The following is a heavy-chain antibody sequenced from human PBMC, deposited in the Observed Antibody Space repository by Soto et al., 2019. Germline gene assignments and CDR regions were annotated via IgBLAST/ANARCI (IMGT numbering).Heavy chain of an antibody. CDR3: ARETHFIDY. J-gene: IGHJ4*02. CDR1: GFTFSSYE. CDR2: ISSTGTSM. Sequence: PGGSLRLSCAASGFTFSSYEMNWVRQAPGKGLEWVSYISSTGTSMDYADSVEGRFTISRDNAKNSLFLQLNSLRDEDTAVYYCARETHFIDYWGQGTLVSVSA. V-gene: IGHV3-48*03.